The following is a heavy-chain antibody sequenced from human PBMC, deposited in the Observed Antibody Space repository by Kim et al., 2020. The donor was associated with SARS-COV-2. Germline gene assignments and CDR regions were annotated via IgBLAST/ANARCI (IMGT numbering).Heavy chain of an antibody. J-gene: IGHJ5*02. CDR3: ARETGTKGRGFDP. CDR1: GGSISSGGYY. Sequence: SETLSLTCTVSGGSISSGGYYWSWIRQHPGKGLEWIGYIYYSGSTYYNPSLKSRVTISVDTSKNQFSLKLSSVTAADTAVYYCARETGTKGRGFDPWGQGTLVTVSS. D-gene: IGHD1-7*01. CDR2: IYYSGST. V-gene: IGHV4-31*03.